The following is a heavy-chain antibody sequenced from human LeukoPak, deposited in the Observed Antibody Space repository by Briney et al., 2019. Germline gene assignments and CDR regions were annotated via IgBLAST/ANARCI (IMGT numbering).Heavy chain of an antibody. D-gene: IGHD3-3*01. V-gene: IGHV3-74*01. CDR3: ARARTIFGVVITGYYYYMDV. J-gene: IGHJ6*03. CDR2: T. Sequence: TSYAYSVKGLFTISRDNSKNTLYLQMNSLRAEDTAVYYCARARTIFGVVITGYYYYMDVWGKGTTVTVSS.